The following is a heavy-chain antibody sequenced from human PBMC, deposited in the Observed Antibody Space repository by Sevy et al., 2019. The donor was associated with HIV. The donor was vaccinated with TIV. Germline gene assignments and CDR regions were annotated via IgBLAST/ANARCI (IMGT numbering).Heavy chain of an antibody. V-gene: IGHV4-59*01. CDR2: IFYSGST. CDR1: GDSISSYY. Sequence: SETLSLTCTVSGDSISSYYWSWIRQPPGKGLERIGYIFYSGSTNYNPSLKRRVTISVDTCKNQFTLMVRSVTAADTAVYYCSRLYGDYSPYYYYYYMDVWGKGTTVTVSS. J-gene: IGHJ6*03. D-gene: IGHD4-17*01. CDR3: SRLYGDYSPYYYYYYMDV.